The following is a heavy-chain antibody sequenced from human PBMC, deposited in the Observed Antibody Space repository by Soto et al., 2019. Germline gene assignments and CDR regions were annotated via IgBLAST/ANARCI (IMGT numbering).Heavy chain of an antibody. D-gene: IGHD2-2*01. J-gene: IGHJ5*02. CDR2: IYYSGST. V-gene: IGHV4-31*03. CDR1: GGSISSFCYY. Sequence: SETLSLTCTVSGGSISSFCYYWSWVRQHPGKGLEWIGYIYYSGSTYYNPSLKSRVTISVDTSKNQFSLKLSSVTAADTAVYYCARESYCSSTSCYILGSAGGRLDPWGQGTLFTLSS. CDR3: ARESYCSSTSCYILGSAGGRLDP.